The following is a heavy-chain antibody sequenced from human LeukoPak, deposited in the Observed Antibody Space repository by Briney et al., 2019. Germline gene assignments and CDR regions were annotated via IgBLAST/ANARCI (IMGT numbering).Heavy chain of an antibody. J-gene: IGHJ4*02. CDR2: ISSSGSTI. CDR1: GFTSSSYE. CDR3: ARAGYYFDY. Sequence: PGGPLRLSCAASGFTSSSYEMNWVRQAPGKGLEWVSYISSSGSTIYYADSVKGRFTISRDNAKNSLYLQMNSLRAEDTAVYYCARAGYYFDYWGQGTLVTVSS. V-gene: IGHV3-48*03. D-gene: IGHD3-10*01.